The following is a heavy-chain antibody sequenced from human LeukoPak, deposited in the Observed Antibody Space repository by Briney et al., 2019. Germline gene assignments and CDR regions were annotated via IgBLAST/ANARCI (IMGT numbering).Heavy chain of an antibody. J-gene: IGHJ4*02. CDR1: GGTFSTDA. V-gene: IGHV1-69*06. CDR3: APRLRYFDGNFDY. D-gene: IGHD3-9*01. CDR2: IIPIYGST. Sequence: SVKVSCKASGGTFSTDAISWVRQAPGQGLEWMGGIIPIYGSTNYAQKFQGRVTITADKSTSTAYMELSSLRSEDTAVYYCAPRLRYFDGNFDYWGQGTLVTVSS.